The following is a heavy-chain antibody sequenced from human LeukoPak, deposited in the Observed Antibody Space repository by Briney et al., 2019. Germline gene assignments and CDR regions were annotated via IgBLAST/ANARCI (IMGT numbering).Heavy chain of an antibody. CDR3: ARSNPSVDYGVYPFNS. CDR2: IYTSGRT. J-gene: IGHJ4*02. V-gene: IGHV4-4*07. Sequence: SETLSLLCSVSGRYIRSYHELCLRKPAGKALVWIGRIYTSGRTNYNPSLQSRVTMSVDTSKTQFSLQLSSVTGADTAVYYFARSNPSVDYGVYPFNSWGQGTLVTVSS. D-gene: IGHD4-17*01. CDR1: GRYIRSYH.